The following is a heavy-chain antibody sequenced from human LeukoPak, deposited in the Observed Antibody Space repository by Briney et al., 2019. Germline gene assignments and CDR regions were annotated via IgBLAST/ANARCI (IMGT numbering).Heavy chain of an antibody. CDR1: GYTFTSYG. V-gene: IGHV1-18*01. D-gene: IGHD2-2*02. CDR3: ARIPAAIDYYYYYYMDV. Sequence: AASVKVSCKASGYTFTSYGISWVRQAPGQGLEWMGWISAYNGNTNYAQKLQGRVTMTTDTSTSTAYMELRSLRSDDTAVYYCARIPAAIDYYYYYYMDVWGKGTTVTVSS. J-gene: IGHJ6*03. CDR2: ISAYNGNT.